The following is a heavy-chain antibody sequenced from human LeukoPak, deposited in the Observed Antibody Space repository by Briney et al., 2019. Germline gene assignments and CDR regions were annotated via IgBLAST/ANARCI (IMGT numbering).Heavy chain of an antibody. CDR1: AFTFSIYG. D-gene: IGHD3-10*01. J-gene: IGHJ4*02. CDR2: ISGSGGST. CDR3: AKGRSALLWFGDFLLFDY. Sequence: GSLRLSCAASAFTFSIYGMHWVRQAPGKGLEWVSAISGSGGSTYYADSVKGRFTISRDNSKNTLYLQMNSLRAEDTAVYYCAKGRSALLWFGDFLLFDYWGQGTLVTVSS. V-gene: IGHV3-23*01.